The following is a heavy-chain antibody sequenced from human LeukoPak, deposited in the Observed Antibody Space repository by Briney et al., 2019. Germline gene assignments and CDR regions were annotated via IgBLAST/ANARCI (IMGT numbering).Heavy chain of an antibody. V-gene: IGHV1-46*01. Sequence: ASVKVSCKASGYTFTSNYIHWVRRAPGQGLEWMGMIYPRDGSTSYAQKFQDRVTMTRNTSISTAYMELSSLRSDDTAVYYCARGPPNWGYDYWGPGTLVTVSS. J-gene: IGHJ4*02. D-gene: IGHD7-27*01. CDR2: IYPRDGST. CDR3: ARGPPNWGYDY. CDR1: GYTFTSNY.